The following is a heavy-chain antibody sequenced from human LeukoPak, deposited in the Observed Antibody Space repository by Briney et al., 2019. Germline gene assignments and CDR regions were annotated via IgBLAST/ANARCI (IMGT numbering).Heavy chain of an antibody. CDR2: IIPIFGTA. CDR3: ARGLYCGGECYLY. V-gene: IGHV1-69*05. Sequence: SVKVSCTASGGTFSSYAISWVRQAPGQGLEWMGGIIPIFGTANYAQKFQGRVTITTDESTSTAYMELSSLRSEDTAVYYCARGLYCGGECYLYWGQGTLVSVCS. J-gene: IGHJ4*02. D-gene: IGHD2-21*01. CDR1: GGTFSSYA.